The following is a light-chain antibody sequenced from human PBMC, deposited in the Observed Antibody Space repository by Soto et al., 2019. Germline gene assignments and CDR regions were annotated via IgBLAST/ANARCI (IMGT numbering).Light chain of an antibody. V-gene: IGKV3-11*01. CDR2: DVS. CDR1: QSVSYY. CDR3: QQRSDWPALT. J-gene: IGKJ4*01. Sequence: EVVLTQSPANVSLSPGESATLSCRASQSVSYYLAWYQQKPGQAPRLLIYDVSKRATGIPARFSGSGSGTDVTLTISSLEPEDAALYYCQQRSDWPALTFGGGTKVEL.